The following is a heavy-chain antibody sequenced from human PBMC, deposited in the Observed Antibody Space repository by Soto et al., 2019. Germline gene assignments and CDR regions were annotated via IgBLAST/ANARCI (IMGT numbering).Heavy chain of an antibody. Sequence: AAVKVSCKASGCTFSSYSTSWVRQAPGQGLEWMGGIIPIFGTANYAQKFQGSVTITADESTSTAYMELSSLRSEDTAVYYCARADCTTRVCRYGTLDYWGQGILVTVSS. J-gene: IGHJ4*02. CDR2: IIPIFGTA. D-gene: IGHD2-8*01. CDR3: ARADCTTRVCRYGTLDY. CDR1: GCTFSSYS. V-gene: IGHV1-69*13.